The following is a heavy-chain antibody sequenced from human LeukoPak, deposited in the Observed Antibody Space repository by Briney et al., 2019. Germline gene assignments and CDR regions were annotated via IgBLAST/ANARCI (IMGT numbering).Heavy chain of an antibody. Sequence: PSETLSLTCAVYGGSFSGYYWNWIRRPPGKGLEYIGEINHSGSTNYNPSLKSRVTISVDTSKKNFFLKVSSVTAADTAVYYCARRRCSGGTCSPHYFDYWGQGSLVTVSS. J-gene: IGHJ4*02. CDR3: ARRRCSGGTCSPHYFDY. D-gene: IGHD2-15*01. CDR1: GGSFSGYY. CDR2: INHSGST. V-gene: IGHV4-34*01.